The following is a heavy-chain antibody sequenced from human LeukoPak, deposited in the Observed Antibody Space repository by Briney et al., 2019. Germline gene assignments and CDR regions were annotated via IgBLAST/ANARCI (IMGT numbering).Heavy chain of an antibody. CDR2: ESESGGT. Sequence: PSETLSLTCAVYGVSLNGHYWRWVRQPPGKGLEWIREESESGGTNFNPSLKSRVTISADTSKNQFPLKVKYVTAADTAVYYCARAWGRGKKAYHYMDVWGQGTTVTVSS. D-gene: IGHD3-16*01. CDR1: GVSLNGHY. CDR3: ARAWGRGKKAYHYMDV. J-gene: IGHJ6*03. V-gene: IGHV4-34*01.